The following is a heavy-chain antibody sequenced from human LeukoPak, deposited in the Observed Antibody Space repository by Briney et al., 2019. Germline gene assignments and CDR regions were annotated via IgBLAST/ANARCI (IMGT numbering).Heavy chain of an antibody. CDR2: ISAYDGST. Sequence: ASVKVSCKASGYTFNNYGINWVRQAPGEGLQWMGWISAYDGSTHYQQDLQGRVTMTTDTFRSTAYLELRSLKTDDTAMYYCAGTLGYCSSSLCYLKYWGQGTLVTVSS. V-gene: IGHV1-18*01. D-gene: IGHD2-2*01. CDR1: GYTFNNYG. CDR3: AGTLGYCSSSLCYLKY. J-gene: IGHJ4*02.